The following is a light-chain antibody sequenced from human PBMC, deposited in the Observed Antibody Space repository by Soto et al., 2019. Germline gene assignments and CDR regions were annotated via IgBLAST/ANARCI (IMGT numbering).Light chain of an antibody. J-gene: IGLJ1*01. CDR1: SSDVGRYNY. Sequence: QSALTQPASVSGSPGQSITISCTGTSSDVGRYNYVSWYQHHPGKAPKLMIYEVTNRPSGVSNRFSGSKSGNTASLTISGLQAEDEADHYCSSYPNSGTFVFGSGTKLTVL. CDR2: EVT. CDR3: SSYPNSGTFV. V-gene: IGLV2-14*01.